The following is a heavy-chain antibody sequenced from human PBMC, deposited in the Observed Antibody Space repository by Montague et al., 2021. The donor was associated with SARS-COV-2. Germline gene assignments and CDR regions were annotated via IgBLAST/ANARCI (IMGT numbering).Heavy chain of an antibody. J-gene: IGHJ6*02. Sequence: SLRLSCADSGFTFSSYWMHWVRQAPGKGLVWVARLNGDGSFTSYMDSVKGRFTISRDNAKNTLYLQMNSLRGEDTAVYYCARDSFWSGYYTDYYGMDVWGQGTTVTVSS. D-gene: IGHD3-3*01. V-gene: IGHV3-74*01. CDR1: GFTFSSYW. CDR2: LNGDGSFT. CDR3: ARDSFWSGYYTDYYGMDV.